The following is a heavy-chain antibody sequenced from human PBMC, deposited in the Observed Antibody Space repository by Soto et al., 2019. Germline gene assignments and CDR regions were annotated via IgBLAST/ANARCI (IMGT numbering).Heavy chain of an antibody. D-gene: IGHD3-22*01. CDR3: ARVGPWVPYYYDSSPYTFENWFAP. V-gene: IGHV4-38-2*01. CDR1: GYSISSGYY. J-gene: IGHJ5*02. CDR2: IYHGGST. Sequence: PSETLSLTCAVSGYSISSGYYWGWLRQPPGKGLEWMGSIYHGGSTYYNPSLNSRVTLSIAMTNNHVSLILNSVTAADTAVYYCARVGPWVPYYYDSSPYTFENWFAPWGGGTLVTVSS.